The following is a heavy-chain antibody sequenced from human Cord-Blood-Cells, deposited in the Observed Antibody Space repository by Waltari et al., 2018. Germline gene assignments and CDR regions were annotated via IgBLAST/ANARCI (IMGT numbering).Heavy chain of an antibody. J-gene: IGHJ6*02. CDR2: IIPIFGTA. CDR3: ARFSDRTAALYYGMDV. CDR1: GRTLRSYA. V-gene: IGHV1-69*01. Sequence: QVQLVQSGAAGKKHGSSVKVSCKASGRTLRSYAISWVGQRPGQGLEWMGGIIPIFGTANYAQKFQGRVTITADESTSTAYMELSSLRSEDTAVYYCARFSDRTAALYYGMDVWGQGTTVTVSS. D-gene: IGHD6-13*01.